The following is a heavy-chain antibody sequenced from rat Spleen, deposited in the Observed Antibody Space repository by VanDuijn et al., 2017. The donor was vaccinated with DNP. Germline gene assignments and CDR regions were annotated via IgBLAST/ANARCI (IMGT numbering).Heavy chain of an antibody. J-gene: IGHJ3*01. Sequence: VQLVESGGGLVQPGRSLKLSCAASGFTFSNYDMAWVRQAPTKGLEWVAYITSGVGSTYYRDSVKGRFTVSRDNAKSTLYLQVNSLRSEDTATYYCATSDSYGFAYWGQGTLVTVSS. CDR3: ATSDSYGFAY. CDR2: ITSGVGST. V-gene: IGHV5S23*01. D-gene: IGHD1-2*01. CDR1: GFTFSNYD.